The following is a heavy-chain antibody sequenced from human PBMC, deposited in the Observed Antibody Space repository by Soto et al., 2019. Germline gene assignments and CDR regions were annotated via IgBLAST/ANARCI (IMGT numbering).Heavy chain of an antibody. CDR1: GFTFSSYG. J-gene: IGHJ4*02. CDR3: ASDSHIYSSGYYYYFDY. Sequence: GGSLRLSCAASGFTFSSYGMHWVRQAPGKGLERVAVIWYDGSNKYYADSVKGRFTISRDNSKNTLYLQMNSLGAEDTAVYYYASDSHIYSSGYYYYFDYWGQGTLVTSPQ. CDR2: IWYDGSNK. V-gene: IGHV3-33*01. D-gene: IGHD3-22*01.